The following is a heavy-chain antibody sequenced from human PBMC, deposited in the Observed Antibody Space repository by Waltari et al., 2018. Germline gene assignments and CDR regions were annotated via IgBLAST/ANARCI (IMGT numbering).Heavy chain of an antibody. Sequence: EVQLLESGGGLVQPGGSLRLSCAASGFTFRSYAMSWVRQAPGKGLEWVSAISGSGGSTYYADSVKGRFTISRDNSKNTLYLQMNSLRAEDTAVYYCAKTGYYYDSSGYFDYWGQGTLVTVSS. CDR2: ISGSGGST. D-gene: IGHD3-22*01. V-gene: IGHV3-23*01. J-gene: IGHJ4*02. CDR1: GFTFRSYA. CDR3: AKTGYYYDSSGYFDY.